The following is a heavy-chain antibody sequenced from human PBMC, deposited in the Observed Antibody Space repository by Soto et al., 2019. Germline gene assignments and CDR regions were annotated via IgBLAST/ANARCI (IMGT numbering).Heavy chain of an antibody. CDR1: GYNVSTWHNFTNCW. V-gene: IGHV5-51*01. CDR2: IHPGHSDT. Sequence: GDSLKISCMGTGYNVSTWHNFTNCWFAWVRQMPGDGMEGMGIIHPGHSDTRYSPSFQGQVTISADKSITSLYLQWSSLQASDTATHYCAPLAFNYDFSSGYYNVHHYYGIDVWGQGTTVTVSS. CDR3: APLAFNYDFSSGYYNVHHYYGIDV. J-gene: IGHJ6*02. D-gene: IGHD3-3*01.